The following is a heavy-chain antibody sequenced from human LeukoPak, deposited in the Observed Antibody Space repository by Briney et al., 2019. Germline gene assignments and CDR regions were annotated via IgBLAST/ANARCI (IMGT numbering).Heavy chain of an antibody. CDR3: ARDRLLWFGDRE. D-gene: IGHD3-10*01. Sequence: PGGSLRLSCAASGFTFSSYSMNWVRQAPGKGLEWVSSISSSSSYIYYADSVKGRFTISRDNAKNSLYLQMNSLRAEDTAVYYCARDRLLWFGDREWGQGTLVTVSS. J-gene: IGHJ4*02. V-gene: IGHV3-21*01. CDR1: GFTFSSYS. CDR2: ISSSSSYI.